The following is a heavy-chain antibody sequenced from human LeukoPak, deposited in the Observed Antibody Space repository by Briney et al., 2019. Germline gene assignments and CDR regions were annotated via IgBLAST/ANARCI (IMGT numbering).Heavy chain of an antibody. J-gene: IGHJ4*02. CDR3: ARGPLYSYYFDY. D-gene: IGHD6-13*01. CDR1: GYTFTGYY. V-gene: IGHV1-2*02. Sequence: ASVKVSCKASGYTFTGYYMHWLRQAPGQGLEWMGWINPNSGGTNYAQKFQGRVTMTRDTSISTAYMELSRLRSDDTAVFYCARGPLYSYYFDYWGQGTLVTVSS. CDR2: INPNSGGT.